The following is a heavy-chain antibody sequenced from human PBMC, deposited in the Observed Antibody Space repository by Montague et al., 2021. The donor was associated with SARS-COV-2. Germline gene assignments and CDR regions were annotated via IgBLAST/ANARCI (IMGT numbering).Heavy chain of an antibody. J-gene: IGHJ6*03. D-gene: IGHD2-2*01. Sequence: SETLSLTCTVSGGSISSYYWSWIRQPPGKGLEWIGYIYYSGSTNYNPSLKSRVTISVDTSKNQFSLKLSSVTAADTAVYYCARARQDVVVPALGIGAYYYYYYMDVGGKGATVTVSS. CDR2: IYYSGST. V-gene: IGHV4-59*12. CDR1: GGSISSYY. CDR3: ARARQDVVVPALGIGAYYYYYYMDV.